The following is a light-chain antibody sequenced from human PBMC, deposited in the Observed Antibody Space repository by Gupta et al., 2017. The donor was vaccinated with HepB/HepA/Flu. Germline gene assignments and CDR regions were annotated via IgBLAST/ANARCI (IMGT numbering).Light chain of an antibody. CDR1: QSLLNSNGYDY. J-gene: IGKJ4*01. CDR2: LGS. CDR3: RQALETPLT. Sequence: DIVMTQSPLSLPVTPGEPASISCRSSQSLLNSNGYDYLDWYVQKPCQSPQVLIYLGSNRAPAVPDRLSGSGSGTDFTLKIRRVAAEDVGVYYCRQALETPLTFGGGTKVEIK. V-gene: IGKV2-28*01.